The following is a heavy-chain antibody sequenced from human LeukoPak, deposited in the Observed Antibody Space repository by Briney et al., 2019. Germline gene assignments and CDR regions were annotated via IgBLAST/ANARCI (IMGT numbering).Heavy chain of an antibody. Sequence: ASVKVSCKASGGTFSSYAISWARQAPGQGLEWMGGIIPIFGTANYAQKFQGRVTITADESTSTAYMELSSLRSEDTAVYYCASGRDGYNPDAFDIWGQGTMVTVSS. V-gene: IGHV1-69*13. D-gene: IGHD5-24*01. CDR3: ASGRDGYNPDAFDI. CDR1: GGTFSSYA. CDR2: IIPIFGTA. J-gene: IGHJ3*02.